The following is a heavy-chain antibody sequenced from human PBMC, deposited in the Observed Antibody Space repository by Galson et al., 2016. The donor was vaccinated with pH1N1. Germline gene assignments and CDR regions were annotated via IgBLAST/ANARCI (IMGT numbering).Heavy chain of an antibody. J-gene: IGHJ2*01. V-gene: IGHV1-69*13. CDR1: GGTFGSYG. D-gene: IGHD3-22*01. Sequence: SVKVSCKASGGTFGSYGINWVRQAPGQGLEWMGGIIPIFKTTKYAQNFQGRVTITADESTTTAYMELSSLRSEDTAVYYCAREDYYDTDLSDWYFDLWGRGTLRTVSS. CDR3: AREDYYDTDLSDWYFDL. CDR2: IIPIFKTT.